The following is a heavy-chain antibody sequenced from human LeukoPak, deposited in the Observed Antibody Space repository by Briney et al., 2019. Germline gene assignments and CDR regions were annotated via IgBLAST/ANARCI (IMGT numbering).Heavy chain of an antibody. D-gene: IGHD1-14*01. CDR3: AKVARGIAPEELDY. CDR1: GFTLSPYT. Sequence: PGGSLRLSCAASGFTLSPYTMHWFRQPPGKGLEWVSYINTGSTTIYYADSVKGRFTISRDNAKNSLYLQMNSLRAEDTAVYYCAKVARGIAPEELDYWGQGTLVTVSS. CDR2: INTGSTTI. V-gene: IGHV3-48*01. J-gene: IGHJ4*02.